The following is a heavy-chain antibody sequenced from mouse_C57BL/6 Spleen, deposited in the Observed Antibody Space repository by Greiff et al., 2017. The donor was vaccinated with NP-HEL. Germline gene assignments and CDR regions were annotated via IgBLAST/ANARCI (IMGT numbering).Heavy chain of an antibody. Sequence: QLKESGPELVKPGASVKLSCKACGYTFTSYDINWVKQRPGQGLEWIGWIYPRDGSTKYNEKFKGKATLTVDTSSSTAYMELHSLTSEDSAVYFCASPPPFDDWGQGTTLTVSS. V-gene: IGHV1-85*01. J-gene: IGHJ2*01. CDR3: ASPPPFDD. CDR1: GYTFTSYD. CDR2: IYPRDGST.